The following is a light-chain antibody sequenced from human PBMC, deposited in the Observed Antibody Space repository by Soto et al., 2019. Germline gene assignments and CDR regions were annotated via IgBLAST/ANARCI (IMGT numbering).Light chain of an antibody. CDR1: QGISNY. CDR2: AAS. CDR3: QKYNSAPLT. J-gene: IGKJ4*01. Sequence: DIQMTQSPSSLSASVGDRVTITCRVSQGISNYLAWYQQKPGKVPKLLIYAASTLQSGVPSRFSGSGSGTDFTLTISSLQPEDVATYYCQKYNSAPLTFGGGTKV. V-gene: IGKV1-27*01.